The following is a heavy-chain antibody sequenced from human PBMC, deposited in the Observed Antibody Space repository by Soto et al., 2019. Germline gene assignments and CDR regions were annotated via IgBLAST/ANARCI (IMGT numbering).Heavy chain of an antibody. D-gene: IGHD3-22*01. J-gene: IGHJ4*02. CDR3: ARVGYYYDSSGYYLSFDY. Sequence: ASVMVACKASGYTFTSYDINWVRQATGQGLEWMGWMNPNSGNTGYAQKFQGRVTMTRNTSISTAYMELSSLRSEDTAVYYCARVGYYYDSSGYYLSFDYWGQGTLVTVSS. CDR1: GYTFTSYD. CDR2: MNPNSGNT. V-gene: IGHV1-8*01.